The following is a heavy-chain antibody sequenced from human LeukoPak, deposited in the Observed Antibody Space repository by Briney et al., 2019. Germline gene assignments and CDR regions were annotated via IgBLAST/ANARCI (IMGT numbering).Heavy chain of an antibody. D-gene: IGHD3-10*01. CDR3: ARGLKRPRNVRGVMLGNWFDP. J-gene: IGHJ5*02. V-gene: IGHV4-39*07. CDR2: IYYSGST. CDR1: GGSISSSNYY. Sequence: PSETLSLTCTVSGGSISSSNYYWGWIRQPPGKGLEWIGSIYYSGSTYYNPSLKSRVTISVDTSKNQFSLKLSSVTAADTAVYYCARGLKRPRNVRGVMLGNWFDPWGQGTLVTVSS.